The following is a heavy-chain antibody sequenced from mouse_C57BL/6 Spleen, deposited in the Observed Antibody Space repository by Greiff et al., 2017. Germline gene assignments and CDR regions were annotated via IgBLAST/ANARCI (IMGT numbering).Heavy chain of an antibody. V-gene: IGHV1-15*01. CDR3: TRLYYYGSSVDY. CDR1: GYTFTDYE. J-gene: IGHJ2*01. CDR2: IDPETGGT. Sequence: VQLQQSGAELVRPGASVTLSCKASGYTFTDYEMHWVKQTPVHGLEWIGAIDPETGGTAYNQKFKGKAILTADKSSSTAYMELRSLTSEDSAVYYCTRLYYYGSSVDYWGQGTTLTVSS. D-gene: IGHD1-1*01.